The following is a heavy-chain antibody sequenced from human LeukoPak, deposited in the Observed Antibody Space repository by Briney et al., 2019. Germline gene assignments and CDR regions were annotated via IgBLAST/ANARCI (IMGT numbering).Heavy chain of an antibody. CDR3: ARGEALSIAARPGRGRYFDY. D-gene: IGHD6-6*01. Sequence: SETLSLTCAVYGGSFSGYYWSWIRQPPGKGLEWIGEINHSGSTNYNPPLKSRVTISVDTSKNQFSLKLSSVTAADTAVYYCARGEALSIAARPGRGRYFDYWGQGTLVTVSS. CDR2: INHSGST. V-gene: IGHV4-34*01. J-gene: IGHJ4*02. CDR1: GGSFSGYY.